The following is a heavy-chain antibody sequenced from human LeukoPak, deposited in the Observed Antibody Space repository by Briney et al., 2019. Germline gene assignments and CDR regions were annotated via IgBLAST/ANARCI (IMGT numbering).Heavy chain of an antibody. CDR3: ARTPSGYDAFDY. CDR1: GYTFTSYY. D-gene: IGHD5-12*01. CDR2: INPSGGST. V-gene: IGHV1-46*01. Sequence: ASVKVSCKASGYTFTSYYMHWVRQAPGQGLEWMGIINPSGGSTSYAQKFQGRVTMTRDMSTSTVYMELSSLRSEDTAVYYCARTPSGYDAFDYWGQGTLVTVSS. J-gene: IGHJ4*02.